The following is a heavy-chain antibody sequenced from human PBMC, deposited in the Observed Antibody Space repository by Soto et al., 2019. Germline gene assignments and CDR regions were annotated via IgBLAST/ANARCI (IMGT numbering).Heavy chain of an antibody. Sequence: QVQLQESGPGLVKPSETLSLTCTVSGGSISSYYWSWIRQPPGKGLEWIGYIYYSGSTNYNPSLKSRVTISVDTSKNQFSLKLSSVTAADTAVYYCARGPELPSDYYGMDVWGQGTTVTVSS. CDR2: IYYSGST. CDR1: GGSISSYY. V-gene: IGHV4-59*01. D-gene: IGHD1-7*01. CDR3: ARGPELPSDYYGMDV. J-gene: IGHJ6*02.